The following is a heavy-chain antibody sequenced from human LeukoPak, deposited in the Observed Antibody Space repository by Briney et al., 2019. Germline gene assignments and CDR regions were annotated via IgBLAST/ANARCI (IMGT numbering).Heavy chain of an antibody. V-gene: IGHV3-48*04. CDR2: ISSSGSTI. D-gene: IGHD3-9*01. J-gene: IGHJ4*02. Sequence: GGSLRLSCAASGFTFSSYAMSWVRQAPGKGLEWVSYISSSGSTIYYADSVKGRFTISRDNAKNSLYLQMNSLRAEDTAVYYCARPMGLRYFVEWGQGTLVTVSS. CDR3: ARPMGLRYFVE. CDR1: GFTFSSYA.